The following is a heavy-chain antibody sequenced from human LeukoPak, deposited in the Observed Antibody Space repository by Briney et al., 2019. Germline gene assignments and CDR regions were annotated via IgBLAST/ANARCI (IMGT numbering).Heavy chain of an antibody. CDR2: IIPIFGTA. CDR3: ARGRIAVAGTKVTTVDY. J-gene: IGHJ4*02. Sequence: SVKVSCKASGGTFSSHAISWVRQAPGQGLEWMGGIIPIFGTANYAQKFQGRVTITADESTSTAYMELRSLRSDDTAVYYCARGRIAVAGTKVTTVDYWGQGTLVTVSS. D-gene: IGHD6-19*01. CDR1: GGTFSSHA. V-gene: IGHV1-69*13.